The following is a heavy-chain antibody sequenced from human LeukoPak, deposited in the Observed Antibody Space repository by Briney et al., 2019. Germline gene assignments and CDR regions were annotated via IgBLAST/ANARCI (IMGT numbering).Heavy chain of an antibody. Sequence: SETLSLTCTVSGGSFSSYYWSWIRQPAGKGLDWIGHISTSGNTNYSPSLKSRVTMSVDKSKSQFSLNLSSVTAADTAVYYCARVNSSGSFLDYWGQGTLVTVSS. D-gene: IGHD3-22*01. J-gene: IGHJ4*02. CDR2: ISTSGNT. CDR3: ARVNSSGSFLDY. CDR1: GGSFSSYY. V-gene: IGHV4-4*07.